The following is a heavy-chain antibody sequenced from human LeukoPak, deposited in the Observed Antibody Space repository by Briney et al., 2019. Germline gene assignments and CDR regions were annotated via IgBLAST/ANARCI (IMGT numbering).Heavy chain of an antibody. J-gene: IGHJ3*02. CDR2: ISESGGST. CDR3: VKSRSIFGAASAFDI. CDR1: GFTFSSYA. D-gene: IGHD3-3*01. V-gene: IGHV3-23*01. Sequence: PGGSLRLSCAASGFTFSSYAMTWVRQAPGKGLEWVSSISESGGSTFYADSVKGRFTISRDNPKKTLYLQMNSPRAEDTALYYCVKSRSIFGAASAFDIWGQGTMVTASS.